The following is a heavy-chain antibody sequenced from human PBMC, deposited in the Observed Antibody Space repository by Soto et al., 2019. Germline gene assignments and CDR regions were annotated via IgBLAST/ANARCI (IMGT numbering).Heavy chain of an antibody. V-gene: IGHV1-69*02. D-gene: IGHD5-18*01. CDR1: GGTFSSYT. J-gene: IGHJ4*02. CDR3: ARAWSDTALPNDY. CDR2: IIPILGIA. Sequence: SVKVSCKASGGTFSSYTISWVRQAPGQGLEWMGRIIPILGIANYAQKFQGRVTISRDNSKNTLFLQLNSLRAEDTALYYCARAWSDTALPNDYWGQGTPVTVSS.